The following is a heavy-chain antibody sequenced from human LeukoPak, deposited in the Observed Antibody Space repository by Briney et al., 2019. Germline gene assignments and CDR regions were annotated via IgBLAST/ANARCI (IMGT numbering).Heavy chain of an antibody. CDR3: VRGMDV. V-gene: IGHV3-7*03. CDR1: GFIFTNYF. CDR2: IKQDGSEK. J-gene: IGHJ6*02. Sequence: GGSLRLSCAASGFIFTNYFMTWVRQAPGKGLEWVANIKQDGSEKYYVDSVKGRFTISRDNAKNSLYLQMNSLRAEDTAVYYCVRGMDVWGQGTTVTVSS.